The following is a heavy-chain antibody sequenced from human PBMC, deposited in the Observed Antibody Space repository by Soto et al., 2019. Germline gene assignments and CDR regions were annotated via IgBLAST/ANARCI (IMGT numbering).Heavy chain of an antibody. CDR2: VYYTGPI. D-gene: IGHD2-2*01. Sequence: PPDTVSLTCTVPGVSTRISIYYSDLFRQPPWKGLEWIGSVYYTGPIYYNPSLQSRVTISLDTYKNHFSLKMTSLTAADTALDFSTRAERFPKTWFDPWGQGTQVTMS. CDR1: GVSTRISIYY. V-gene: IGHV4-39*02. J-gene: IGHJ5*02. CDR3: TRAERFPKTWFDP.